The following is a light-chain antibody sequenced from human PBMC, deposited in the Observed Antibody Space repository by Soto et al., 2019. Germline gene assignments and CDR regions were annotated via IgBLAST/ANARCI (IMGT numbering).Light chain of an antibody. Sequence: EIVMTQSPATLSVSPGERGTLSCSASQSVNSNLAWYQQKPGQAPRLLIYDASTRATGIPARFSGSGSGTEFTLTISSLQSEDFAVYYCQQYNNWLTFGGGTKVEIK. V-gene: IGKV3-15*01. J-gene: IGKJ4*01. CDR2: DAS. CDR1: QSVNSN. CDR3: QQYNNWLT.